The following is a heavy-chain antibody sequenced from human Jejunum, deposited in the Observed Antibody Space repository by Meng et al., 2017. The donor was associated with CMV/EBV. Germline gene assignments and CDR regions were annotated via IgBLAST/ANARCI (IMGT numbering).Heavy chain of an antibody. CDR1: GFTFSNYW. CDR3: ARDNDFTNYV. Sequence: SCAGSGFTFSNYWMSWVRQAPGKGLECVANIKEDGTEKYYVDSVKGRFTISRDNAKNSLYLQMNSLRAEDSGLYYCARDNDFTNYVWGQGTLVTVSS. CDR2: IKEDGTEK. V-gene: IGHV3-7*01. J-gene: IGHJ4*01. D-gene: IGHD4-11*01.